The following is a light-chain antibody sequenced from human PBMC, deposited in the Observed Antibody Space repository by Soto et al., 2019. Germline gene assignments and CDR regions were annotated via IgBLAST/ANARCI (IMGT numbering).Light chain of an antibody. J-gene: IGKJ1*01. CDR1: QSVSSN. V-gene: IGKV3-15*01. Sequence: EIVMTQSPATLSVSPGERATLSCRASQSVSSNVAWYQHKPGQAPRLLIYGASTRATGIPARFSGSGSGTEFTLTISSLKSEDFAVYYCQQYDNWPRTFGQGLKVEIK. CDR2: GAS. CDR3: QQYDNWPRT.